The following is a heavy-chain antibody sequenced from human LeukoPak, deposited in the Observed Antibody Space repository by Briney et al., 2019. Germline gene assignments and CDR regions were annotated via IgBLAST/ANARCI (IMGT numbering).Heavy chain of an antibody. CDR3: ARAPGLVSYYDSSGYYYSGDFDY. V-gene: IGHV1-8*01. Sequence: ASVKVSCKASGYTFTSYDINWVRQATGQGLEWMGWMNPNSGNTGYAQNFQGRVTMTRNTSISTAYMELSSLRSEDTAVYYCARAPGLVSYYDSSGYYYSGDFDYWGQGTPVTVSS. D-gene: IGHD3-22*01. CDR1: GYTFTSYD. CDR2: MNPNSGNT. J-gene: IGHJ4*02.